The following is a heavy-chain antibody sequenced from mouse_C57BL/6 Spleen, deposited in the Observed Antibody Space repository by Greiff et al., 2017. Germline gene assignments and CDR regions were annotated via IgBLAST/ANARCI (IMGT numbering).Heavy chain of an antibody. Sequence: QVQLQQPGAELVMPGASVKLSCKASGYTFTSYWMHWVKQRPGQGLEWIGEIDPSDSYTNYNQKFKGKSTLTVDKSSSTAYMQLSSLTSEDSAVYYCARLLRASYYAMDYWGQGTSVTVSS. V-gene: IGHV1-69*01. CDR1: GYTFTSYW. J-gene: IGHJ4*01. D-gene: IGHD1-1*01. CDR2: IDPSDSYT. CDR3: ARLLRASYYAMDY.